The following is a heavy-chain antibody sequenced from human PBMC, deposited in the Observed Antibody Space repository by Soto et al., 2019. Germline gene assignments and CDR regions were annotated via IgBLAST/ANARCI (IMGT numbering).Heavy chain of an antibody. J-gene: IGHJ5*02. V-gene: IGHV1-2*04. Sequence: ASVKVSCKASGYTFTSYGISWVRQAPGQGLEWMGWINPNSGGTNYAQKFQGWVTMTRDTSISTAYMELSRLRSDDTAVYYCARDKGYCSSTSCYAWNWFDPWGQGTLVTVSS. D-gene: IGHD2-2*01. CDR1: GYTFTSYG. CDR3: ARDKGYCSSTSCYAWNWFDP. CDR2: INPNSGGT.